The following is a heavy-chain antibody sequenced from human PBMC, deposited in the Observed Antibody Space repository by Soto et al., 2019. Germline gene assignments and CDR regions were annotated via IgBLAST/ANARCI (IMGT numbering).Heavy chain of an antibody. Sequence: LRLSCAASGFTFSSYAMSWVRQALGKGLEWVSAISGSGGSTYYADSVKGRFTISRDNSKNTLYLQMNSLRAEDTAVYYCANLEWLLPYGMDVWGQGTTVTVSS. CDR2: ISGSGGST. CDR3: ANLEWLLPYGMDV. D-gene: IGHD3-22*01. J-gene: IGHJ6*02. CDR1: GFTFSSYA. V-gene: IGHV3-23*01.